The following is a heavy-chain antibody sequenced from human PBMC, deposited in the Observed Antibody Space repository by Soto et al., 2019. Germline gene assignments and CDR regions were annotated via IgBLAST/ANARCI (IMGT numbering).Heavy chain of an antibody. CDR3: ATGLITIFYDY. J-gene: IGHJ4*02. CDR2: INAGNGDT. D-gene: IGHD3-3*01. Sequence: SGAEVKKPGASVKVSCKASGYAFTNYAMHWVRQAPGQRLEWMGRINAGNGDTEYSQEFEGRVSITRDTSASTAYMELSSLRSEDTAVYYCATGLITIFYDYWGQGTLVTVSA. V-gene: IGHV1-3*01. CDR1: GYAFTNYA.